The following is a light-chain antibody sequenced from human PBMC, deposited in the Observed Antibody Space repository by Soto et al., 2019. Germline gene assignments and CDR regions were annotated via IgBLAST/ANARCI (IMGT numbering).Light chain of an antibody. CDR3: QQSYSTPQT. Sequence: DIQMTQSPSSLSASVGERVTISCRASQSISSYLNWYQQKPGQAPKLLIYAASSLQSGIPSRFSGSGSGTDFTLTISSLQPEDFATYYCQQSYSTPQTFGQGTKVEIK. CDR1: QSISSY. CDR2: AAS. V-gene: IGKV1-39*01. J-gene: IGKJ1*01.